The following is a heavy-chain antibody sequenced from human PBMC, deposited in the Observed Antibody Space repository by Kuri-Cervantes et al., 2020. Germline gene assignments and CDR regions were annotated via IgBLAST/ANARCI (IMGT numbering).Heavy chain of an antibody. V-gene: IGHV3-13*01. CDR3: ARRGDGWLFHNWYFDL. CDR2: IGTAGDT. CDR1: GFTFSSYD. J-gene: IGHJ2*01. D-gene: IGHD3-22*01. Sequence: GGSLRLSCAASGFTFSSYDMHWVRQATGKGLEWVSAIGTAGDTYYPGSVKGRFTISRENAKNSLYLQMNSLRAGDTAVYYCARRGDGWLFHNWYFDLWGRGTLVTVSS.